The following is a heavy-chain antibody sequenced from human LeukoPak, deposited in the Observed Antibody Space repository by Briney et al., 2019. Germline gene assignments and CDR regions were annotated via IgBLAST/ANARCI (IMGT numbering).Heavy chain of an antibody. Sequence: SETLSLTCAVYGGSFSGYYWSWIRQPPGKGLEWVGEINHSGRTNYNPSLTSRVTISVDTSKNQFPLKLSSVTAADTAGYYCARGKVGYCSSTSCYGGRFDYWGQGTLVTVSS. CDR1: GGSFSGYY. D-gene: IGHD2-2*01. CDR2: INHSGRT. CDR3: ARGKVGYCSSTSCYGGRFDY. J-gene: IGHJ4*02. V-gene: IGHV4-34*01.